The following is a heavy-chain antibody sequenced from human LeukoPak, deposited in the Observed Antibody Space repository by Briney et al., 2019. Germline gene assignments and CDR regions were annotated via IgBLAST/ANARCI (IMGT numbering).Heavy chain of an antibody. D-gene: IGHD3-3*01. CDR2: LYTDVGNT. V-gene: IGHV3-74*01. CDR3: ARAYEFGNWFDL. Sequence: GRSLRLSCAFSGLTFSNAWMHCGRQVPGGGLVCGSRLYTDVGNTAYADSRKGRFTISRDNDKNTLYLAMNSLSPEDTAVYHCARAYEFGNWFDLWGQGTLVTVSS. CDR1: GLTFSNAW. J-gene: IGHJ5*02.